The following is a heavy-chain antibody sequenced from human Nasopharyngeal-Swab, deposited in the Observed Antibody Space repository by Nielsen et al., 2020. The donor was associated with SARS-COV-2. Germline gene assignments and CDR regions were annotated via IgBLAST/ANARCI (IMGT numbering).Heavy chain of an antibody. Sequence: GESLKISCAASGFTFSSYAMSWVRQAPGKGLEWVSAISGSGGSTYYADSVKGRFTISRDNSKNTLYLQMNSLRAEDTAVYYCAKGEEGYSSSWYSRVYSYGMDVWGQGTTVTVSS. CDR1: GFTFSSYA. J-gene: IGHJ6*02. CDR3: AKGEEGYSSSWYSRVYSYGMDV. CDR2: ISGSGGST. D-gene: IGHD6-13*01. V-gene: IGHV3-23*01.